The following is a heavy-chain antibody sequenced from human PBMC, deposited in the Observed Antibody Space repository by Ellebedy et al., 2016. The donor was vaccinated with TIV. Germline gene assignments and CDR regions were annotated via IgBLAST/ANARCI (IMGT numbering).Heavy chain of an antibody. CDR1: AYTFTSYG. CDR2: ISGYNGIT. J-gene: IGHJ3*02. V-gene: IGHV1-18*01. D-gene: IGHD6-19*01. Sequence: ASVKVSXXASAYTFTSYGISWVRQAPGQGLEWMGWISGYNGITRYAQTLQGRVTMTKETSTNTAYMELRSLTSDDTAVYYCARDQRQWLIDAFDIWGQGTKVTVSS. CDR3: ARDQRQWLIDAFDI.